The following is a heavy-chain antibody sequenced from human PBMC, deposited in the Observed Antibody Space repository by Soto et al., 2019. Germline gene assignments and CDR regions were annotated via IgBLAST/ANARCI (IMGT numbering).Heavy chain of an antibody. V-gene: IGHV3-23*01. Sequence: PRLSCAASGFTFSSYAMTWVRQAPGKGLEWVSGISGSGDTTYYADSVKGRFTISRDNSKNTLYLQMNSLGAEDTAVYYCAKTVPGTKYWGQGTLVTVSS. J-gene: IGHJ4*02. CDR1: GFTFSSYA. CDR3: AKTVPGTKY. CDR2: ISGSGDTT. D-gene: IGHD6-19*01.